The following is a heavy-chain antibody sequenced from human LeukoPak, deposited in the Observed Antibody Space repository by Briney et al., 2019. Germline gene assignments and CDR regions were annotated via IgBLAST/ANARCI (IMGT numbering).Heavy chain of an antibody. J-gene: IGHJ4*02. CDR3: ARQGYGDYLGY. Sequence: PSETLSLTCTVSGGSISSYYWSWIRQPPGKGLEWIGYIYYSGSTNYNPSLKSRVTISVDTSKNQFSLQLSSVTAADTAVYYCARQGYGDYLGYWGQGQLVTVSS. CDR1: GGSISSYY. D-gene: IGHD4-17*01. CDR2: IYYSGST. V-gene: IGHV4-59*08.